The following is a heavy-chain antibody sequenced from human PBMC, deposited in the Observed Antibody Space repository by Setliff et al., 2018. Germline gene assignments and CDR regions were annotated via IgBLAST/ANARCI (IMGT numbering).Heavy chain of an antibody. D-gene: IGHD6-6*01. CDR2: INTNTGNP. CDR3: TSSSSPRGGAFDI. J-gene: IGHJ3*02. CDR1: GYTFTSYA. V-gene: IGHV7-4-1*02. Sequence: GASVKVSCKASGYTFTSYARNWVRQAPGQGLEWMGWINTNTGNPTYAQGFTGRFVFSLDTSVSTAYLQISSLKAEDTAVYYCTSSSSPRGGAFDIWGQGTMVTVSS.